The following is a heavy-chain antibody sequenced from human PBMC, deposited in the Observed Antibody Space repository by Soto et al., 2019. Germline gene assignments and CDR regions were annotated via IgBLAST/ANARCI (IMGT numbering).Heavy chain of an antibody. CDR2: ILPKFGKT. J-gene: IGHJ6*02. Sequence: QVRLAQSGTEVKKPGSSVKVSCKASGGTFSDSGVTWVRQAPRQGLEWVGAILPKFGKTNYAQKFQGRVAIIADKSQDTVFLDVSRLKSDDTAVYFCARVTELGTGYAMDVWGQGTTVIVSS. CDR3: ARVTELGTGYAMDV. CDR1: GGTFSDSG. D-gene: IGHD1-7*01. V-gene: IGHV1-69*06.